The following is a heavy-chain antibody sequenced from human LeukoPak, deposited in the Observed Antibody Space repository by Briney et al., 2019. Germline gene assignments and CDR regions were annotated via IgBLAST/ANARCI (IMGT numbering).Heavy chain of an antibody. CDR2: IYYSGST. V-gene: IGHV4-59*01. CDR1: GGSISSYY. J-gene: IGHJ4*02. Sequence: PSETLSLTCTVSGGSISSYYWSWIRQPPGKELEWIGYIYYSGSTNYNPSLKSRVTISVDTSKNQFSLKLSSVTAADTAVYYCARGRISPGYFDYWGQGTLVTVSS. CDR3: ARGRISPGYFDY.